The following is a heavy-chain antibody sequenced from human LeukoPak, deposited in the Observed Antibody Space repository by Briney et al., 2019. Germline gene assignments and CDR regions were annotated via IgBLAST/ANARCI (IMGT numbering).Heavy chain of an antibody. CDR1: GFTFSTYS. J-gene: IGHJ4*02. CDR2: ISYDGSNK. V-gene: IGHV3-30-3*01. D-gene: IGHD5-12*01. CDR3: ARDTHSGYDYFDY. Sequence: GGSLRLSCAASGFTFSTYSMTWVRQAPGKGLEWVAVISYDGSNKYYADSVKGRFTISRDNSKNTLYLQMNSLRAEDTAVYYCARDTHSGYDYFDYWGQGTLVTVSS.